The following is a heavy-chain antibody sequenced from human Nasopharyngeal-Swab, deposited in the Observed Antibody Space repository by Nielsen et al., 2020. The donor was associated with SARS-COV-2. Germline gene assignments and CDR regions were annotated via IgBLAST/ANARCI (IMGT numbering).Heavy chain of an antibody. Sequence: GGSLRLSCAASGFTFDAYAMYLVRQAPGKGLEWVSGISGNSVSIGYSDSVKGRFIISRDNAKNSLYLQMNSLRVEDTALYYCAKDKGAGSFDYWGQGTLVTVSS. CDR1: GFTFDAYA. J-gene: IGHJ4*02. D-gene: IGHD6-13*01. CDR3: AKDKGAGSFDY. CDR2: ISGNSVSI. V-gene: IGHV3-9*01.